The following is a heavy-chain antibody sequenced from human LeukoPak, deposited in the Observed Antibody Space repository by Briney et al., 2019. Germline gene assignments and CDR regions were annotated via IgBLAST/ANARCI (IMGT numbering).Heavy chain of an antibody. CDR3: ARDLGNDFDF. Sequence: SQTLSLTCAISGYSVSSNSAAWNWITQSPSRDLEWLGRTNYRSKWYNHYALSVKSRITINPDTSKNQFCLHLNSVTPEDTAVYYCARDLGNDFDFWGQGTLVTVSS. V-gene: IGHV6-1*01. CDR1: GYSVSSNSAA. J-gene: IGHJ4*02. CDR2: TNYRSKWYN.